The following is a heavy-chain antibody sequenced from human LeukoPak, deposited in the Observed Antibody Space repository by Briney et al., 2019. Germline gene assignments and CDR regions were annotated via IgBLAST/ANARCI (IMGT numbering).Heavy chain of an antibody. CDR2: IYYSGST. V-gene: IGHV4-59*11. J-gene: IGHJ4*02. D-gene: IGHD1-26*01. Sequence: PSETLSLTCTVSGGSISSHYWSWIRQPPGKGLEWIGYIYYSGSTNYNPSLKSRVTISVDTSKNQFSLKLSSVTAADTAVYYCARSPYSGGLRQGYYFDYWGQGTLVTVSS. CDR3: ARSPYSGGLRQGYYFDY. CDR1: GGSISSHY.